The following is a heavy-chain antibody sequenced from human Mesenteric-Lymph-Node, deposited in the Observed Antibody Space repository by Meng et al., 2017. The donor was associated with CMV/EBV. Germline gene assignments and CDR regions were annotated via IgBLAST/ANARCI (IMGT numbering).Heavy chain of an antibody. J-gene: IGHJ4*01. CDR3: ARDRVIFGVVVPYNLILDY. D-gene: IGHD3-3*01. CDR2: MSYDGMNK. CDR1: GFTFSNYA. V-gene: IGHV3-30*04. Sequence: GESLKISCAASGFTFSNYAMHWVRQAPGKGLEWAAVMSYDGMNKYYAESVKGRFTISRDKSKNTLYLQMNSPRPDDTAVYYCARDRVIFGVVVPYNLILDYWGQGTMVTVSS.